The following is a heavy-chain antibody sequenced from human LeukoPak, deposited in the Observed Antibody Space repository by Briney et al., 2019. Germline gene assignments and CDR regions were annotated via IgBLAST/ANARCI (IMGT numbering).Heavy chain of an antibody. D-gene: IGHD5-24*01. CDR3: ARVGDGYNL. CDR2: IYYSGST. V-gene: IGHV4-59*01. Sequence: SETLSLTCTVSGGSISSYYRSWIRQPPGKGLEWIGYIYYSGSTNYNPSLKSRVTISVDTSKNQFSLKLSSVTAADTAVYYCARVGDGYNLWGQGTLVTVSS. CDR1: GGSISSYY. J-gene: IGHJ4*02.